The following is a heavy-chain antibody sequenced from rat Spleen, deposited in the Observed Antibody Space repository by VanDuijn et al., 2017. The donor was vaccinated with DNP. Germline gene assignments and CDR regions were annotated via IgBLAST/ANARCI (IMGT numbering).Heavy chain of an antibody. CDR1: GFPFNNHW. CDR2: ITPGGGNT. D-gene: IGHD1-12*02. J-gene: IGHJ4*01. CDR3: ARVGDLHDGGDGDVLDV. Sequence: EVQLVESGGDLVQPGRSLKLSCVASGFPFNNHWMTWIRQVPGKGLEWVASITPGGGNTYFPDSVKGRFTISRDDAKDTLSLQMNSLRSEDTATYYCARVGDLHDGGDGDVLDVWGQGTSVTVSS. V-gene: IGHV5-31*01.